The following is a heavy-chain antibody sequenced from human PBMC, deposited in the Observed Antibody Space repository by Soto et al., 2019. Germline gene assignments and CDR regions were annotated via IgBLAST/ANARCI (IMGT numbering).Heavy chain of an antibody. CDR2: ISSSSSYI. J-gene: IGHJ6*02. V-gene: IGHV3-21*01. D-gene: IGHD6-13*01. CDR3: ARDYYSSNWENGYYYYAMDV. Sequence: GGSLRLSCAASGFTFSSYSMNWVRQAPGKGLEWVSSISSSSSYIYYADSVKGRFTISRDNAKNSLYLQMNSLRAEDTAVFYCARDYYSSNWENGYYYYAMDVWGQGTTVTVSS. CDR1: GFTFSSYS.